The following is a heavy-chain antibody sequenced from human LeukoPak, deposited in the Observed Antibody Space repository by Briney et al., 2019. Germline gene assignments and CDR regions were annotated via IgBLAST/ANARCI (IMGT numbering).Heavy chain of an antibody. Sequence: GGSLRLSSAASGFTFSSYSMNWVRQAPGKGLEWVSYISSSSSTIYYADSVKGRFTIYRDNAKNSLYLQMNSLRAEDTAVYYCARESPGYSSSLYPLDPFDYWGQGTLVTVSS. CDR1: GFTFSSYS. D-gene: IGHD6-13*01. J-gene: IGHJ4*02. CDR3: ARESPGYSSSLYPLDPFDY. V-gene: IGHV3-48*04. CDR2: ISSSSSTI.